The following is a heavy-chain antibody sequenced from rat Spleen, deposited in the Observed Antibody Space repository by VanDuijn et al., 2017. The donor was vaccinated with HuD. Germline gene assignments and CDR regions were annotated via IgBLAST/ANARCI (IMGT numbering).Heavy chain of an antibody. D-gene: IGHD1-2*01. CDR3: ARLGIAAIGNWFAS. J-gene: IGHJ3*01. Sequence: EVQLVESGGGLVQPGRSMKVSCAASGFTFSNYDMAWVRQAPTKGLEWVASITYDDTSTYYRDFVKGRFTISRDNAKSTLYLQMDSLRSEDTATYYCARLGIAAIGNWFASWGQGTLVTVSS. CDR1: GFTFSNYD. CDR2: ITYDDTST. V-gene: IGHV5-25*01.